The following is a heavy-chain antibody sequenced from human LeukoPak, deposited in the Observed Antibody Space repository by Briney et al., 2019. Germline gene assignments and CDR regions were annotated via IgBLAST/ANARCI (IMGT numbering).Heavy chain of an antibody. V-gene: IGHV4-39*01. Sequence: SETLSLTCTVSGGSLSSSSYYWGWLRQPPGKGLEWLGSIYYSGSTYYNPSLKSRVTISVDTSKNQFSQKLSSVTAADTAVYYCARRYYYGSGSYYNSNWFDPWGQGTLVTVSS. CDR2: IYYSGST. J-gene: IGHJ5*02. D-gene: IGHD3-10*01. CDR3: ARRYYYGSGSYYNSNWFDP. CDR1: GGSLSSSSYY.